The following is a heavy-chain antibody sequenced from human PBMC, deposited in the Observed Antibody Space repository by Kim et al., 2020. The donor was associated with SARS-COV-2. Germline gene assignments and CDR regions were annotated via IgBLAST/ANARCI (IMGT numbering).Heavy chain of an antibody. Sequence: SVKVSCKASGGTFSSYAISWVRQAPGQGLEWMGGIIPIFGTANYAQKFQGRVTITADESTSTAYMELSSLRSEDTAVYYCARAAVAGNWFDPWGQGTLVTVSS. CDR1: GGTFSSYA. CDR3: ARAAVAGNWFDP. CDR2: IIPIFGTA. J-gene: IGHJ5*02. V-gene: IGHV1-69*13. D-gene: IGHD6-19*01.